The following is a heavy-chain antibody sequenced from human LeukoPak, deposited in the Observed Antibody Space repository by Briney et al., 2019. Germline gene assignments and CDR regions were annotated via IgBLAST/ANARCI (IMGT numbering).Heavy chain of an antibody. CDR2: IYDGGTT. J-gene: IGHJ4*02. D-gene: IGHD3-10*01. Sequence: SETLSLTCTLSGGSISSNDYYWSWIRQHPGKGLEWSGYIYDGGTTYYKPSLNSRLSISVDTSKNQFSLNLTSLTAADTAVYYCARGTGWGTYYRVAYFDDWGQGTLVTVSS. CDR3: ARGTGWGTYYRVAYFDD. V-gene: IGHV4-31*03. CDR1: GGSISSNDYY.